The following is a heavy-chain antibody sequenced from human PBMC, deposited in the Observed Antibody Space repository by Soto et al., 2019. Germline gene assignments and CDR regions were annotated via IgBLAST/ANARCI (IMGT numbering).Heavy chain of an antibody. CDR2: ISYDGSNK. CDR3: AKETTYETSSYDGMNV. D-gene: IGHD1-1*01. J-gene: IGHJ6*02. Sequence: QVQLVESGGGVVQPGRSLRLSCAASGFTFSSYGMHWVRQAPGKGLEWLALISYDGSNKYYTDSVKGRFIISRDTAKNTLFLQMNNLRAEDTAVYYCAKETTYETSSYDGMNVWGQGTTVTVSS. V-gene: IGHV3-30*18. CDR1: GFTFSSYG.